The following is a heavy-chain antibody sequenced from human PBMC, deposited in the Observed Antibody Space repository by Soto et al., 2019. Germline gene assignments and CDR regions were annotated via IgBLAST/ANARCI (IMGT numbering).Heavy chain of an antibody. D-gene: IGHD3-3*01. V-gene: IGHV4-31*03. CDR1: GGSISSGDYY. CDR3: ARWWSGSRQGFDP. J-gene: IGHJ5*02. CDR2: IYYSGST. Sequence: QVQLQESGPGLVKPSQTLSLTCTVSGGSISSGDYYWSWIRQHPGKGLEWIGYIYYSGSTYYNPSLTSRVTISVYTSKNQFSLQLSSVTAADTAVYYCARWWSGSRQGFDPWGQGTLVTVSS.